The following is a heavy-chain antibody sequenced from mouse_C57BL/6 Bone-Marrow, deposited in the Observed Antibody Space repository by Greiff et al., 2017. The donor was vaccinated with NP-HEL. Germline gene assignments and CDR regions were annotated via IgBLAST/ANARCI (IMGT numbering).Heavy chain of an antibody. D-gene: IGHD1-1*02. Sequence: EVMLVESGGDLVKPGGSLKLSCAASGFTFSSYGMSWVRQTPDKRLEWVATISSGGSYTYYPDSVKGRFTISRDNAKNTLYLQVSSVKSEDTAMYYGARLNYGKHGPFFAYWGQGTLVTVSA. J-gene: IGHJ3*01. CDR2: ISSGGSYT. CDR3: ARLNYGKHGPFFAY. V-gene: IGHV5-6*01. CDR1: GFTFSSYG.